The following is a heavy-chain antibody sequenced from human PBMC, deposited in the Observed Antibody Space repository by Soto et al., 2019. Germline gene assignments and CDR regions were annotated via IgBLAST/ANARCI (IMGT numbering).Heavy chain of an antibody. Sequence: EVQLLESGGGLVQPGGSLRLSCAASGFTFSNYAMSWVRQAPGKGLEWVSAISSSGDSPYYADSVKGRFTISRDNSKNTRYLQMNSLRVENTVIYYCARNTIPPPQYGGQGTLVPVSS. V-gene: IGHV3-23*01. CDR2: ISSSGDSP. CDR3: ARNTIPPPQY. CDR1: GFTFSNYA. J-gene: IGHJ4*02. D-gene: IGHD1-1*01.